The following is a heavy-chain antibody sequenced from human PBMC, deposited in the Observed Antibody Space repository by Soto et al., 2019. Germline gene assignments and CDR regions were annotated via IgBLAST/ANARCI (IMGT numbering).Heavy chain of an antibody. Sequence: EVQLLESGGGLVQPGGSLRLSCAASGFTFSSYAMSWVRQAPGKGLEWVSAISGSGGSTYYADSVKGRFTISRDNSKNTLYLQMNSLRAEDTAVDYCAKDRTEGGWFDPWGQGTLVTVSS. CDR1: GFTFSSYA. CDR2: ISGSGGST. CDR3: AKDRTEGGWFDP. V-gene: IGHV3-23*01. J-gene: IGHJ5*02.